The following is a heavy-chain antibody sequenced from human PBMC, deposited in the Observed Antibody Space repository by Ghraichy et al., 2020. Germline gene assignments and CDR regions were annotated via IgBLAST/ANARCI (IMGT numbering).Heavy chain of an antibody. Sequence: LTCAASGFTFSSYAMSWVRQAPGKGLEWVSAISGSGGSTYYADSVKGRFTISRDNSKNTLYLQMNSLRAEDTAVYYCAKDSDFWSGYYQPDFDYWGQGTLVTVSS. V-gene: IGHV3-23*01. CDR1: GFTFSSYA. CDR2: ISGSGGST. CDR3: AKDSDFWSGYYQPDFDY. D-gene: IGHD3-3*01. J-gene: IGHJ4*02.